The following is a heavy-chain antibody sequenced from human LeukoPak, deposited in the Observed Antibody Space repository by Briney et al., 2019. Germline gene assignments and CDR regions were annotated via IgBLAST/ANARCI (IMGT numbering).Heavy chain of an antibody. CDR2: INSDGSST. CDR3: ARDPPLVSGPVHYYYYMDV. V-gene: IGHV3-74*01. J-gene: IGHJ6*03. D-gene: IGHD5/OR15-5a*01. Sequence: GGSLRLSCAASGFTFSRYWMHWVRQDPGKGLVWVSRINSDGSSTSYADSVRGRFIISRDNTRNSLYLQMNSLRAEDTAVYYCARDPPLVSGPVHYYYYMDVWGKGTTVTVSS. CDR1: GFTFSRYW.